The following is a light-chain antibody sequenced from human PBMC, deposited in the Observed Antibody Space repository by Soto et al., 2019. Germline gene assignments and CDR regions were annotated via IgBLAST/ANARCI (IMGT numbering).Light chain of an antibody. V-gene: IGLV7-43*01. Sequence: CAASTGAVASGHSPNWFQQKAGQAPRALIYSTSNKPSWTPARFSGSLLGDKAALTLSGVQPEDEAEYYCLLHYGDAVVFGGGTKLTVL. CDR2: STS. J-gene: IGLJ2*01. CDR3: LLHYGDAVV. CDR1: TGAVASGHS.